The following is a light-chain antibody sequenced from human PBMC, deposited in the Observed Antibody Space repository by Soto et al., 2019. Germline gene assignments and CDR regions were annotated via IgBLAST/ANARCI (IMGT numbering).Light chain of an antibody. CDR1: ISDVGSYNL. J-gene: IGLJ2*01. CDR3: CSYAGSRNFV. V-gene: IGLV2-23*03. Sequence: QSALTQPASVSGSPGQSITISCTGTISDVGSYNLVSWYQQYPGKAPKLLIYEGTERPSGLSNRFSGSKSANTASLTISGLQSEDEADYYCCSYAGSRNFVFGGGTKLTVL. CDR2: EGT.